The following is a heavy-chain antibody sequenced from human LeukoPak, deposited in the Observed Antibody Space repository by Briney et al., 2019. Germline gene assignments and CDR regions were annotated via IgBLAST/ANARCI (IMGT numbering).Heavy chain of an antibody. D-gene: IGHD2-21*02. Sequence: GGSLRLSCAASGFTFSDYYMSWIRQAPGKGLEWLSYISSSGNIKYYTDSVKGRFTISRDNAKNSLYLQMNSLRAEDTAVYYCAKERSRGGDCLDYWGQGTLVTVSS. CDR3: AKERSRGGDCLDY. CDR2: ISSSGNIK. V-gene: IGHV3-11*01. CDR1: GFTFSDYY. J-gene: IGHJ4*02.